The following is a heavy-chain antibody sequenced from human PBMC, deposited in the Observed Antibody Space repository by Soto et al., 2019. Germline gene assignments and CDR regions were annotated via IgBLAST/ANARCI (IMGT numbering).Heavy chain of an antibody. D-gene: IGHD3-16*02. V-gene: IGHV1-46*03. J-gene: IGHJ4*02. Sequence: QVQLVQSGAEVKKPGASVKVSCKASGYTFTSYYMHWVRQAPGQGLEWMGIINPSGGSTSYAQKFQGRVTRTXXKXTXMVYMELSSLRSEDTAVYYCAREGDYVWGSYRYTDYWGQGTLVTVSS. CDR3: AREGDYVWGSYRYTDY. CDR1: GYTFTSYY. CDR2: INPSGGST.